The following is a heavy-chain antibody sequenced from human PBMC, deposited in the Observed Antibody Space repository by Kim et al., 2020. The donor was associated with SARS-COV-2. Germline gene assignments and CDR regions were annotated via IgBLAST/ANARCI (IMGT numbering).Heavy chain of an antibody. V-gene: IGHV5-10-1*01. J-gene: IGHJ3*02. Sequence: SPSFQGHVTISADKSISAAYLQWSSLKASDTAMYYCARRIAAPGTSAFDIWGQGTMVTVSS. CDR3: ARRIAAPGTSAFDI. D-gene: IGHD6-13*01.